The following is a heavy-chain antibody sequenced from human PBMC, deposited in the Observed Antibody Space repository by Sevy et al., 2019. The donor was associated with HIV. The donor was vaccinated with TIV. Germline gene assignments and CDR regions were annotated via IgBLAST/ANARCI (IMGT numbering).Heavy chain of an antibody. CDR2: IGSRGTTI. D-gene: IGHD1-7*01. CDR1: GFTFSDYY. CDR3: AKAFASGTTS. J-gene: IGHJ4*02. V-gene: IGHV3-11*01. Sequence: GGSLRLSCAASGFTFSDYYMSWIRQAPGKGLELVAYIGSRGTTIYYADSVRGRFTISRDNSRKTLYVQMDSLRAEDTAVYYCAKAFASGTTSWGQGTLVTVSS.